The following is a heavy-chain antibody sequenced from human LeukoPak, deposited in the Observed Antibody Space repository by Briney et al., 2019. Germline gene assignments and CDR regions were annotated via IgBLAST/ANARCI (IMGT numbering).Heavy chain of an antibody. D-gene: IGHD3-16*01. CDR1: GFTFDDYG. CDR2: INWNGGST. V-gene: IGHV3-20*04. J-gene: IGHJ6*03. CDR3: ARGGFPDYYYYYYMDV. Sequence: GGSLRLSCAASGFTFDDYGMSWVRQAPGKGLEWVSGINWNGGSTGYADSVKGRFTISRDNAKNSLYLQMNSLRAEDTASYYCARGGFPDYYYYYYMDVWGKGTTVTVSS.